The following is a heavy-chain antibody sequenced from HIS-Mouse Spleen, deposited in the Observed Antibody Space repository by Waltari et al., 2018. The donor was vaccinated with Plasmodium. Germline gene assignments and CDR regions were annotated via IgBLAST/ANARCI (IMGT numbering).Heavy chain of an antibody. CDR3: ASSWYWYFDL. J-gene: IGHJ2*01. CDR2: QKQDGSEK. CDR1: GFTFSSYW. V-gene: IGHV3-7*01. D-gene: IGHD6-13*01. Sequence: EVQLVESGGGLVQPGGSLRLSCAASGFTFSSYWMSWVRQAPGKGLGLVANQKQDGSEKYYVDSVKGRFTISRDNAKSSLYLQMNSLRAEDTAVYYCASSWYWYFDLWGRGTLVTVSS.